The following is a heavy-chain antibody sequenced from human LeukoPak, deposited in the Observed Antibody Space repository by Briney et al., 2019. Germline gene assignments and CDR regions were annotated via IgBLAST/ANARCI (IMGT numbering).Heavy chain of an antibody. Sequence: PGGSLRLSCAASGFTFSSYGMHWVRQAPGKGLEWVAVISYDGSNKYYADSVKGRFTISRDNSKNTLYLQMNSLRAEDTAVYYCAKDWGYYYDSSGYYFRWSYFDYWGQGTLVTASS. CDR2: ISYDGSNK. J-gene: IGHJ4*02. CDR1: GFTFSSYG. D-gene: IGHD3-22*01. V-gene: IGHV3-30*18. CDR3: AKDWGYYYDSSGYYFRWSYFDY.